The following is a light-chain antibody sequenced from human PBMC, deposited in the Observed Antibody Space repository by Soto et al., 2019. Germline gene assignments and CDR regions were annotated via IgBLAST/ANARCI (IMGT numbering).Light chain of an antibody. V-gene: IGLV2-14*03. CDR1: SSDVGTYNY. Sequence: SALTQPASVSGSPGQSITISCTGTSSDVGTYNYVSWYQQHPGKAPKLLISDVSNRPSGVSYRFSGSKSGNTASLTISGLQAEDEADYYCSSYSSSTTPVVFGGGTKLTVL. J-gene: IGLJ2*01. CDR2: DVS. CDR3: SSYSSSTTPVV.